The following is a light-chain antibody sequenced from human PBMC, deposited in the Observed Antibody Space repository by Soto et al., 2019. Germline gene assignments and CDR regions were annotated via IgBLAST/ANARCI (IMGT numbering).Light chain of an antibody. CDR3: QQYDNSRT. J-gene: IGKJ1*01. Sequence: DIQLTQSPSTLSASVGDRVTITCRASQSVSTWLAWYQQKPGRAPRLLIYDVSNLESGVPSRFGGTGSGTEFTLTITSLQPEDFAIYYCQQYDNSRTFGQGTKLDIK. CDR1: QSVSTW. V-gene: IGKV1-5*01. CDR2: DVS.